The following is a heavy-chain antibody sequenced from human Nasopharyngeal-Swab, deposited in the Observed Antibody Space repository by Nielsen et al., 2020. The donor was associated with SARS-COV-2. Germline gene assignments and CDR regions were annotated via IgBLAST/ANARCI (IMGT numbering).Heavy chain of an antibody. CDR3: ARVGGIAAAGTSYYYYYMDV. J-gene: IGHJ6*03. Sequence: LSLTCAASGFPFSSYSMNWVRQAPGKGLEWVSSISSSSSYIYYADSVKGRFTISRDNAKNSLYLQMNSLRAEDTAVYYCARVGGIAAAGTSYYYYYMDVWGKGTTVTVSS. CDR1: GFPFSSYS. D-gene: IGHD6-13*01. V-gene: IGHV3-21*01. CDR2: ISSSSSYI.